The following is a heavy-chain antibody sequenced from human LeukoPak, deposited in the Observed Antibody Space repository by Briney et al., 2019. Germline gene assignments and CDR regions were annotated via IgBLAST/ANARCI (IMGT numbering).Heavy chain of an antibody. D-gene: IGHD3-16*02. Sequence: PGETLRLSCAASGFTFSSYAMSWVRQAPGKGLEWVSTSGSGDSTFYADSVKGRFTISRDTSRNTLFLQMNSLRVEDSAMYYCVKRLTLGDLSIKGAFALWGQGTMVTVAS. CDR2: SGSGDST. J-gene: IGHJ3*01. CDR3: VKRLTLGDLSIKGAFAL. CDR1: GFTFSSYA. V-gene: IGHV3-23*01.